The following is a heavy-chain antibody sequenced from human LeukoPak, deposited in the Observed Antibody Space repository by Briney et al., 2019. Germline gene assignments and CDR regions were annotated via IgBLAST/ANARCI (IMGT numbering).Heavy chain of an antibody. CDR3: ARGRIAVAGYFDY. J-gene: IGHJ4*02. CDR2: INPNSGGT. Sequence: ASVKVSCKASGYTFTGYYMHWARQAPGQGLEWMGWINPNSGGTNYAQKFQGRVTMTRDTSISTAYMELSRLRSDDTAVYYCARGRIAVAGYFDYWGQGTLVTVSS. V-gene: IGHV1-2*02. CDR1: GYTFTGYY. D-gene: IGHD6-19*01.